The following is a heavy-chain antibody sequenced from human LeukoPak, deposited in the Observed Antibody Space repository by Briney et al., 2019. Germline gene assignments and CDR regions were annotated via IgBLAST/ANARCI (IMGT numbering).Heavy chain of an antibody. CDR3: ARDNWDIAAAGGYYYYGMDV. CDR2: IYSGGST. Sequence: GGSLRLSCAASGFTVSSNYMSWVRQAPGKGLEWVSVIYSGGSTYYAASVKGRFTISRDNSKNTLYLQMNSLRAEDTAVYYCARDNWDIAAAGGYYYYGMDVWGQGTTVTVSS. D-gene: IGHD6-13*01. J-gene: IGHJ6*02. CDR1: GFTVSSNY. V-gene: IGHV3-66*01.